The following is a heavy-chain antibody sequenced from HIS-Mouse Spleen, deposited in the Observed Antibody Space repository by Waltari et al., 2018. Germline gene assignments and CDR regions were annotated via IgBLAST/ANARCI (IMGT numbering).Heavy chain of an antibody. V-gene: IGHV2-70*15. CDR2: LDWDDDK. CDR3: ARIAEGYSSGWYAFDY. J-gene: IGHJ4*02. D-gene: IGHD6-19*01. Sequence: QVTLRESGPALVKPTQTLTLTCTFSGFSPSTSGMCVSWIRQPPGKALEWLARLDWDDDKYYSTSLKTRLTISKDTSKNQVVLTMTNMDPVDTATYYCARIAEGYSSGWYAFDYWGQGTLVTVSS. CDR1: GFSPSTSGMC.